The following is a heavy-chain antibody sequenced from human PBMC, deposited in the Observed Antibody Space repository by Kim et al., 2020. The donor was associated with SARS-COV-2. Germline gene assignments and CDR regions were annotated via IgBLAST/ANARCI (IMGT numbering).Heavy chain of an antibody. CDR2: IYHSGST. V-gene: IGHV4-38-2*02. Sequence: SETLSLTCTVSGYSISSGYYWGWIRQPPGKGLEWIGSIYHSGSTYYNPSLKSRVTISVDTSKNQFSLKLSSVTAADTAVYYCATTPLSGGSYYESAFDIWGQGTMVTVSS. D-gene: IGHD1-26*01. CDR3: ATTPLSGGSYYESAFDI. J-gene: IGHJ3*02. CDR1: GYSISSGYY.